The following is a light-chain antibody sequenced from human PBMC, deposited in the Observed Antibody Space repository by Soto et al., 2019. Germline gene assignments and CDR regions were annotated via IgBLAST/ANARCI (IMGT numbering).Light chain of an antibody. CDR3: QQRKSYPIT. V-gene: IGKV1-9*01. CDR2: AAS. Sequence: DIQLTQSPSFLSASVGDRVTITCRASQDINTYLAWYQQKPGKAPKLLIFAASTLQNGVPSRFSGSGSGTEFTVTITSLQHEYFATYYCQQRKSYPITFGQGTRLEIK. J-gene: IGKJ5*01. CDR1: QDINTY.